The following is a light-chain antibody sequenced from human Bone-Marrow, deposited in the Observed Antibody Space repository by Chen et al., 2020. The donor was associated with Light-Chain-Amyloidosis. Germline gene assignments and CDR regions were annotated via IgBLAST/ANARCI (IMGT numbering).Light chain of an antibody. J-gene: IGKJ5*01. V-gene: IGKV2-28*01. CDR3: MQALQSVT. CDR2: LGS. CDR1: QSLLHANGYNY. Sequence: DMLMAQSPLSLPVTRGEPASISCRSSQSLLHANGYNYLDWYLQKPGQSPQLLIYLGSNRASGVPDRFSGSGSGTDFTLKISRVEDEDVGVYYCMQALQSVTFGQGTRLEI.